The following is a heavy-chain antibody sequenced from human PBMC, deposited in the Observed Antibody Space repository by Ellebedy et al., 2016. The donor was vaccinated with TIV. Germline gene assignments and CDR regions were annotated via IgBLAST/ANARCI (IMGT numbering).Heavy chain of an antibody. CDR1: GYTLTELS. V-gene: IGHV1-24*01. CDR2: FDPEDGET. CDR3: ATDNGDYDAFDI. D-gene: IGHD4-17*01. J-gene: IGHJ3*02. Sequence: AASVKVSCKVSGYTLTELSMHWVRQAPGKGLEWMGGFDPEDGETIYAQKFQGRVTMTEDTSTDTAYMELSSLRSEDTAVYYCATDNGDYDAFDIWGQGTMVTVSS.